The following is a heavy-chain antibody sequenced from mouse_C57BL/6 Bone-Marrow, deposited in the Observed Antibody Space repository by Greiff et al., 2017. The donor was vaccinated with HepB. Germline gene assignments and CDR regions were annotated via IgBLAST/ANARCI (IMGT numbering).Heavy chain of an antibody. Sequence: QVQLQQSGAELVKPGASVKMSCKASGYTFTSYWITWVKQRPGQGLEWIGDIYPGSGSTNYNEKFKSKATLTVDTSSSTAYMQLSSLTSEDSAVYYCARGRVYYGSSYNYWGQGTTLTVSS. CDR3: ARGRVYYGSSYNY. V-gene: IGHV1-55*01. CDR2: IYPGSGST. CDR1: GYTFTSYW. J-gene: IGHJ2*01. D-gene: IGHD1-1*01.